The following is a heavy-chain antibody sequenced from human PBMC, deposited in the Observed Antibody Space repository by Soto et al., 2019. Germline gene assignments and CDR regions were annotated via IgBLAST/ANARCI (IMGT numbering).Heavy chain of an antibody. CDR2: IIPIFGTA. CDR3: TRDRGATATDYYYGMDV. Sequence: QVQLVQSGAEVKKPGSSVKVSCKASGGTFSSYAISWVRQAPGQGLEWMGGIIPIFGTANYAQKFQGRVTITADESTSTAYMELSSLRSEDTAVYYCTRDRGATATDYYYGMDVWGQGTTVTVSS. V-gene: IGHV1-69*01. CDR1: GGTFSSYA. J-gene: IGHJ6*02. D-gene: IGHD4-17*01.